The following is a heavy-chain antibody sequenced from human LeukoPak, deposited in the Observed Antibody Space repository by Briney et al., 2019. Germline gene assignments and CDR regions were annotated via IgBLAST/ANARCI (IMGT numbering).Heavy chain of an antibody. Sequence: ASVKVSCKASGYTFTDYYMHWVRQAPGQGLEWMVCINPNTGGTNYAQRFQGRVTMTRDTSISTAYMELSRLRSDDTAVYYCARPTATVTTSLKFWGQGNLVTVSS. J-gene: IGHJ4*02. CDR3: ARPTATVTTSLKF. CDR2: INPNTGGT. V-gene: IGHV1-2*02. D-gene: IGHD4-17*01. CDR1: GYTFTDYY.